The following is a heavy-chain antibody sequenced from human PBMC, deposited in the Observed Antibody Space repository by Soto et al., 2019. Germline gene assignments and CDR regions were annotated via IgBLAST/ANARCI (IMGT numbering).Heavy chain of an antibody. CDR3: ARDSELELAPGLDY. CDR2: ISYDGSNK. V-gene: IGHV3-30-3*01. J-gene: IGHJ4*02. D-gene: IGHD1-7*01. CDR1: GFTFSSYA. Sequence: PGGSLRLSCAASGFTFSSYAMHWVRQAPGKGLEWVAVISYDGSNKYYADSVKGRFTISRDNSKNTLYLQMNSLRAEDTAVYYCARDSELELAPGLDYWGQGTMVTVYS.